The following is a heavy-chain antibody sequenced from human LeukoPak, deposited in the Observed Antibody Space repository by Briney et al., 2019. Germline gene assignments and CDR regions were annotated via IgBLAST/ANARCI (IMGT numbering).Heavy chain of an antibody. J-gene: IGHJ4*02. V-gene: IGHV3-48*03. CDR2: ISSSGSTI. CDR1: GFTFSSYE. D-gene: IGHD3-16*01. Sequence: PGGSLRLSCAASGFTFSSYEMNWVRQAPGKGLEWVSYISSSGSTIYYADSVKGRFTISRDNAKNSLYLQMNSLRAEDTAVYYCESSWGYYFDYWGQGTLVTVSS. CDR3: ESSWGYYFDY.